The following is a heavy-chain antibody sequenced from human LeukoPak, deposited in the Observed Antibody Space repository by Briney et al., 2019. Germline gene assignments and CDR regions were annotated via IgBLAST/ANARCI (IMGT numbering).Heavy chain of an antibody. CDR2: INWNGGST. D-gene: IGHD3-22*01. CDR3: ARERYDSSGSYYYYGMDV. V-gene: IGHV3-20*04. Sequence: GGSLRLSCAASGFTFDDYGMSWVRQAPGKGLEWVSGINWNGGSTGYADSVKGRFTISRDNAKNSLYLQMNSLRAEDTALYYCARERYDSSGSYYYYGMDVWGQGTTVTVSS. CDR1: GFTFDDYG. J-gene: IGHJ6*02.